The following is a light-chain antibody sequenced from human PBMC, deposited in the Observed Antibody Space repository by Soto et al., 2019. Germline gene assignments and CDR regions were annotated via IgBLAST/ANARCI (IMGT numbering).Light chain of an antibody. V-gene: IGLV3-21*04. Sequence: VLTQPPSLSVAPGKTAMISCEGDNIGDKSVHWYQQKPGQAPVLVIYSDSDRPSGIPERVSGSNSGNLATLTISRVEAGDEADYYCQVWDSRTDHVIFGGATKLTVL. CDR3: QVWDSRTDHVI. CDR2: SDS. CDR1: NIGDKS. J-gene: IGLJ2*01.